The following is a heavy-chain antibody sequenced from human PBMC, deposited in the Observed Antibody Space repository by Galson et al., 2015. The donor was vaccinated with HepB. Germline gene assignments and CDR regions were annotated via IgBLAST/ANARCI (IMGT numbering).Heavy chain of an antibody. D-gene: IGHD6-19*01. CDR1: GFSFSSYG. CDR3: AKRSGYSSGWYEY. J-gene: IGHJ4*02. V-gene: IGHV3-23*01. Sequence: SLRLSCAASGFSFSSYGMSWVRQAPGKGLEWVSIISGSGGSTYHADSVQGRFTISRDNSKNTLFLQMNSLRAEDTAVYYCAKRSGYSSGWYEYWGQGTLVTVSS. CDR2: ISGSGGST.